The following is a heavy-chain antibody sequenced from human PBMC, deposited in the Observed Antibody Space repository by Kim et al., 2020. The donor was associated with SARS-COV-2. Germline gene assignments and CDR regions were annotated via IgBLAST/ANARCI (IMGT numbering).Heavy chain of an antibody. CDR1: GFTFSSYA. J-gene: IGHJ4*02. CDR2: ISGSGGST. CDR3: AKSSMVAATTEAGFDY. Sequence: GGSLRLSCAVSGFTFSSYAMNWVRQAPGKGLEWVSAISGSGGSTYYADSVKGRFSISRDNSKNTLYLQMNSLRAEDTAVYYCAKSSMVAATTEAGFDYWGQGTLVTVSS. D-gene: IGHD2-15*01. V-gene: IGHV3-23*01.